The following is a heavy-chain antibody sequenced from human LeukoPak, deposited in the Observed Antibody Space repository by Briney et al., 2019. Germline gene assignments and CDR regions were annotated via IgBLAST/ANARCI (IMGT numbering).Heavy chain of an antibody. CDR3: ARGRVLLWFGELLFDAFDI. CDR1: GFTFSSYA. J-gene: IGHJ3*02. D-gene: IGHD3-10*01. CDR2: ISGSGGST. V-gene: IGHV3-23*01. Sequence: GGSLRLSCAASGFTFSSYAMSWVRQAPGKGLEWVSAISGSGGSTYYADSVKGRFTISRDNSKNTLYLQMNSLRAEDTAVYYCARGRVLLWFGELLFDAFDIWGQGTMVTVSS.